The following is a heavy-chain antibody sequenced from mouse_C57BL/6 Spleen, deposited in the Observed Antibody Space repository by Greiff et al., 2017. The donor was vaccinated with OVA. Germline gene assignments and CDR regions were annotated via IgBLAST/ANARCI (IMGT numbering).Heavy chain of an antibody. V-gene: IGHV5-17*01. J-gene: IGHJ2*01. CDR1: GFTFSDYG. CDR3: ARDSSGYGYFDY. Sequence: EVKLMESGGGLVKPGGSLKLSCAASGFTFSDYGMPWVRQAPEKGLGWVAYISSGSSPIYYADTVKGRFTISRDNAKNTLFLQMTSLRSEDTAMYYCARDSSGYGYFDYWGQGTTLTVSS. D-gene: IGHD3-2*02. CDR2: ISSGSSPI.